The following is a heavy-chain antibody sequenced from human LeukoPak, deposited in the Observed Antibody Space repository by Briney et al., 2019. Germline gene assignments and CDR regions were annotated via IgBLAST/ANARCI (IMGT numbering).Heavy chain of an antibody. CDR2: INPSGGST. D-gene: IGHD3-22*01. V-gene: IGHV1-46*01. Sequence: GASVKVSCKASGYTFTSYYMHWVRQAPGQGLEWMGIINPSGGSTSYAQKFQGRVTMARDTSTSTVYMELSSLRSEDTAIYYCARGRYYTDTSGYSGLDHWGQGTLVTVSS. J-gene: IGHJ4*02. CDR1: GYTFTSYY. CDR3: ARGRYYTDTSGYSGLDH.